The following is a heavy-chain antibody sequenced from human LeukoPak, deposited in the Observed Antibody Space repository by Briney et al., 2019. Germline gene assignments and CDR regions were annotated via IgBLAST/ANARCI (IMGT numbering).Heavy chain of an antibody. Sequence: PSETLSLTCTVSGGSISSGGYYWSWIRQHPGKGLEWIGYIYYSGSTYYNPSLESRVTISVDTSKNQFSLKLSSVTAADTAVYYCARSLNRYCSSTNCLNWFDPWGQGTLVTVSS. V-gene: IGHV4-31*03. CDR3: ARSLNRYCSSTNCLNWFDP. D-gene: IGHD2-2*01. J-gene: IGHJ5*02. CDR2: IYYSGST. CDR1: GGSISSGGYY.